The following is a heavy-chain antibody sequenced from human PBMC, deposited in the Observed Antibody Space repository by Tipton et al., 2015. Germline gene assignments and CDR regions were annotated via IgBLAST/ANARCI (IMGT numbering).Heavy chain of an antibody. CDR2: TFSGGST. Sequence: GLVKPSETLSVTCTVSGGSMNSYYWTWMRQPPGKGLEWIGYTFSGGSTNYNPSLKSRVTISLDTSKNQFSLNLNSVTAADTAVYYCTKFNCGGDCYSYRGWFDPWGQGTLVTVSS. CDR3: TKFNCGGDCYSYRGWFDP. CDR1: GGSMNSYY. V-gene: IGHV4-59*01. J-gene: IGHJ5*02. D-gene: IGHD2-21*02.